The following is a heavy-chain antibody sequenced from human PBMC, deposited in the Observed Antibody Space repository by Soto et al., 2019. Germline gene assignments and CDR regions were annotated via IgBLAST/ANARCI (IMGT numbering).Heavy chain of an antibody. D-gene: IGHD3-10*01. Sequence: PGESLKISCDGSGYTFTSYWITWVRQMSGKGLEWMGTIDPSDSLIYLSPSLQGHVTISVDKSINTAFVQWSSLKASDSAMYYCAGRSRRFGETYYGLDVWGQGTTVTVSS. V-gene: IGHV5-10-1*01. CDR2: IDPSDSLI. CDR3: AGRSRRFGETYYGLDV. CDR1: GYTFTSYW. J-gene: IGHJ6*02.